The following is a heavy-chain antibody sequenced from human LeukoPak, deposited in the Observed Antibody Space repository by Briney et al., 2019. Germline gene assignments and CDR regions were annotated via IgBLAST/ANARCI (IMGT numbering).Heavy chain of an antibody. D-gene: IGHD2-15*01. J-gene: IGHJ4*02. Sequence: SETLSLTCTVSGDSINYYYWSWIRQSPGKGLEWNGYVYYNGSAKYNPSLKSRVTISVDMSKNQFSLKVSSVTAADTAIYYCARKGGHFDYWGQGTLVTVSS. CDR3: ARKGGHFDY. V-gene: IGHV4-59*01. CDR1: GDSINYYY. CDR2: VYYNGSA.